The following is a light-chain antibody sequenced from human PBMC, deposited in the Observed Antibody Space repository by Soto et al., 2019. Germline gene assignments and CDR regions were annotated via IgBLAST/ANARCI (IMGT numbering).Light chain of an antibody. J-gene: IGKJ1*01. Sequence: EIVLTQSPGTLSLSAGERATLSCRASQSVGSSYLAWYQQKPGQAPTVLIYGASSRATGIPDRFSGSGSGTDFTLTISRLQPDDFAVYYCQTYDTSPTFGQGTKVEI. CDR3: QTYDTSPT. CDR1: QSVGSSY. V-gene: IGKV3-20*01. CDR2: GAS.